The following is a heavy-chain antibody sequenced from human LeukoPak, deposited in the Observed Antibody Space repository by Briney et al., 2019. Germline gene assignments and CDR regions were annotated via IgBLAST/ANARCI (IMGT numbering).Heavy chain of an antibody. J-gene: IGHJ4*02. V-gene: IGHV1-18*01. Sequence: EASVKVSCKASGYTFTSYGISWVRQAPGQGLEWMGWISAYNGNTNYAQKLQGRVTMTTDTSTSTAYMELRSLRSDDTAVYYCARGRSSSPAPYYFDYWGQGTLVTVSS. CDR3: ARGRSSSPAPYYFDY. CDR1: GYTFTSYG. D-gene: IGHD6-6*01. CDR2: ISAYNGNT.